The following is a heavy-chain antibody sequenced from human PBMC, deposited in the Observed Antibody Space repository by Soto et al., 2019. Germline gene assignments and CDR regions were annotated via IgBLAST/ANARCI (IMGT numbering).Heavy chain of an antibody. D-gene: IGHD3-9*01. CDR1: GGTFSSYT. J-gene: IGHJ6*03. V-gene: IGHV1-69*02. CDR2: IIPILGIA. CDR3: AIGLSSKGYYDILTGYRPFYYMDV. Sequence: SVKVSCKASGGTFSSYTISWVRQAPGQGLEWMGRIIPILGIANYAQKFQGRVTITADKSTSTAYMELSSLRSEDTAVYYCAIGLSSKGYYDILTGYRPFYYMDVWGKGTTVTVSS.